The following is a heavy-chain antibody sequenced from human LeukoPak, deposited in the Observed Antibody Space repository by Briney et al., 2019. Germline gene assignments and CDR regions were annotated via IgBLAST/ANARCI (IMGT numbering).Heavy chain of an antibody. V-gene: IGHV3-23*01. J-gene: IGHJ4*02. D-gene: IGHD5-12*01. Sequence: GGSLRLSCAASGLTFRNYAMTWVRQAPGKGLEWVSTINASGGIRYYAGSVKGRFTVSRDNSGNTLFLQMNSLRADDTAVYYCAKTPNSGYDADFDFWGQGILVTVSS. CDR3: AKTPNSGYDADFDF. CDR2: INASGGIR. CDR1: GLTFRNYA.